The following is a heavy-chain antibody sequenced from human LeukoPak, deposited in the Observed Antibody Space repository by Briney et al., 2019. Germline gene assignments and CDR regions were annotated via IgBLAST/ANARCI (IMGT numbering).Heavy chain of an antibody. CDR1: GGTFSSYA. Sequence: SVKVSCKASGGTFSSYAISWVRQAPGQGLEWMGGIIPIFGTANYAQKFQGRVTITADESTSTAYMVLSSLRSEDTAVYYCARDGQYDFWSGYYGNWFDPWGQGTLVTVSS. D-gene: IGHD3-3*01. J-gene: IGHJ5*02. CDR2: IIPIFGTA. CDR3: ARDGQYDFWSGYYGNWFDP. V-gene: IGHV1-69*13.